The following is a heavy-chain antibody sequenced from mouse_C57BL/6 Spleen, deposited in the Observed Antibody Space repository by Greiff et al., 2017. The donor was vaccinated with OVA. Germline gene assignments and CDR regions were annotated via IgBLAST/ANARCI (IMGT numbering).Heavy chain of an antibody. J-gene: IGHJ4*01. D-gene: IGHD1-1*01. CDR3: TRGLLRAMDY. Sequence: EVKLVESGGGLVQPGGSMKLSCAASGFTFSDAWMDWVRQSPEKGLEWVAEIRNKANNHATYYAESVKGRFTISRDESKSSVYLQMNRLKAEDTGNYYCTRGLLRAMDYWGQGTSVTVSS. CDR2: IRNKANNHAT. V-gene: IGHV6-6*01. CDR1: GFTFSDAW.